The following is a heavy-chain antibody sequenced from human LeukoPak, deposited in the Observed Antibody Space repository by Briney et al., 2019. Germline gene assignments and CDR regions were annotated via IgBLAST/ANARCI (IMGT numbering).Heavy chain of an antibody. D-gene: IGHD6-13*01. V-gene: IGHV1-18*04. CDR2: IKVYNSNT. J-gene: IGHJ4*02. CDR1: GYSFTSCS. CDR3: ARAAGGGYFDF. Sequence: ASVTVSCKASGYSFTSCSISWVRLAHGQGLELVGWIKVYNSNTNYAQNLQGRVTMTTFTSTNTQYLDLRSLRSDDTAVYYCARAAGGGYFDFWGQGTLVTVSS.